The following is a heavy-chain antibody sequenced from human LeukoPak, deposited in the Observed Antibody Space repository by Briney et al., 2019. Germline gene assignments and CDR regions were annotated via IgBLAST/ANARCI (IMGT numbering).Heavy chain of an antibody. CDR3: AKDRVGPAAFDI. Sequence: GGSLRLSCAASGFTFSSYGMHWARQAPGKGLEWVAFIRYDGSNKYYADSVKGRFTISRDNSKNTLYLQMNSLRAEDTAVYYCAKDRVGPAAFDIWGQGTMVTVSS. J-gene: IGHJ3*02. V-gene: IGHV3-30*02. D-gene: IGHD3-16*01. CDR1: GFTFSSYG. CDR2: IRYDGSNK.